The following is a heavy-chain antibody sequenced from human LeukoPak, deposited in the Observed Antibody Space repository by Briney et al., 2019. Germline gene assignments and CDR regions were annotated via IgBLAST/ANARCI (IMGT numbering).Heavy chain of an antibody. Sequence: PGGSLRLSCAASGFTFSSYAMSWVRQAPGKGLEWVSAISGSGGSTYYADSVKGRFTISRDNSKNTLYLQMNSLRAEDTAVYYCASTDYMVRGVIIEGYWGQGTLVTVSS. D-gene: IGHD3-10*01. CDR1: GFTFSSYA. CDR3: ASTDYMVRGVIIEGY. V-gene: IGHV3-23*01. CDR2: ISGSGGST. J-gene: IGHJ4*02.